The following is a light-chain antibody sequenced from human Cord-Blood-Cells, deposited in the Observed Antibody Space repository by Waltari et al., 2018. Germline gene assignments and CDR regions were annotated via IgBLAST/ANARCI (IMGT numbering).Light chain of an antibody. CDR1: SSNIGAGYD. V-gene: IGLV1-40*01. CDR2: GNS. Sequence: QSVLTQPPSVSGAPGQRVTISCTGSSSNIGAGYDVHWYQQLPGTAPKLLIYGNSNRPSGFPDRCAGSKSGTSASLAITGLQAEDEAEYYCQSYDSSLSGSVVFGGGTKLTVL. CDR3: QSYDSSLSGSVV. J-gene: IGLJ2*01.